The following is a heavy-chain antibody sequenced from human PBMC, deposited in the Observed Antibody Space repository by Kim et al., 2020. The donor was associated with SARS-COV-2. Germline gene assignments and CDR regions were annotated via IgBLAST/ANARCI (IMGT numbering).Heavy chain of an antibody. V-gene: IGHV3-48*03. D-gene: IGHD6-13*01. CDR1: GFTFSSYE. CDR3: ARDPYSSSYNYYGMDV. CDR2: ISSSGSTI. Sequence: GGSLRLSCAASGFTFSSYEMNWVRLAPGKGLEWVSYISSSGSTIYYADSVKGRFTISRDNAKNSLYLQMNSLRAEDTAVYYCARDPYSSSYNYYGMDVWGQGTTVTVSS. J-gene: IGHJ6*02.